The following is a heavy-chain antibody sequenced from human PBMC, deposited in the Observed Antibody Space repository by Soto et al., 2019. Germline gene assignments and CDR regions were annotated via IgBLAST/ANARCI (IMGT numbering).Heavy chain of an antibody. D-gene: IGHD5-12*01. CDR1: GFTFSSYG. CDR3: SRGVMDIGASIDY. Sequence: GGSLRLSCAASGFTFSSYGMHWVRQAPGKGLEWVAVIWYDGSNKYYADSVKGRFTISRDNSKNTLYLQMNSLRAEDAAEYDYSRGVMDIGASIDYWGQGTLVTVSS. J-gene: IGHJ4*02. CDR2: IWYDGSNK. V-gene: IGHV3-33*01.